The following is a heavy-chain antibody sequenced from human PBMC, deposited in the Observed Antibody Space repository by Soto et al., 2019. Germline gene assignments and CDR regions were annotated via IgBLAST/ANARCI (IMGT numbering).Heavy chain of an antibody. V-gene: IGHV4-30-4*01. CDR3: GRGSYDSSTYYLDY. CDR1: GASISSGDYY. Sequence: QVQLQESGPGLVKPSQTLSLTCTVSGASISSGDYYWTWIRQPPGKGLEWIGSIYYSGSTYYNPSLKGRGTRAVDTASNRWSLELSSVTAADTAVYDCGRGSYDSSTYYLDYWGQGTLVTVSS. D-gene: IGHD3-22*01. CDR2: IYYSGST. J-gene: IGHJ4*02.